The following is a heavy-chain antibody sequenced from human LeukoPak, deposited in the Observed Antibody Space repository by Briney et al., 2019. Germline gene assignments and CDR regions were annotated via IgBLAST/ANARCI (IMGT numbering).Heavy chain of an antibody. D-gene: IGHD6-6*01. CDR1: GFSFSNYV. CDR3: ARTAARRFDY. J-gene: IGHJ4*02. V-gene: IGHV3-30-3*01. CDR2: ISYVGNNK. Sequence: GGSLRLSCAASGFSFSNYVMHWVRQAPGKGLEWVAVISYVGNNKYYANSVKGRFTISRDNSKNTLYLQMNSLRAEDTAVYYCARTAARRFDYWGQGTLVTVSS.